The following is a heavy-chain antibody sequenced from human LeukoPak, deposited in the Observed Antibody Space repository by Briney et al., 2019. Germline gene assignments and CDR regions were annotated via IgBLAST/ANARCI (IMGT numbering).Heavy chain of an antibody. V-gene: IGHV1-2*02. Sequence: ASVKVPCKASGYTFTGYYMHWVRQAPGQGLEWMGWINPNSGGTNYAQKFQGRVTMTRDTSISTAYMELSRLRSDDTAVYYCARDSVSSSSFDYWGQGTLVTVSS. CDR2: INPNSGGT. CDR1: GYTFTGYY. CDR3: ARDSVSSSSFDY. D-gene: IGHD6-6*01. J-gene: IGHJ4*02.